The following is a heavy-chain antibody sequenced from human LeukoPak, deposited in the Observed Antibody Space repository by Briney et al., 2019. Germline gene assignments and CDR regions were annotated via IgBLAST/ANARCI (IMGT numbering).Heavy chain of an antibody. J-gene: IGHJ4*02. CDR3: ARRIQGMAPYYFNY. CDR2: INSDGGST. Sequence: GGSLRLSCTASGFTFSSYWMHWVRQAPGKGLVWVSRINSDGGSTSYADSVKGRFTISRDNAKNTLYLQMNSLRAEDTAVYYCARRIQGMAPYYFNYWGQGTLVTVSS. D-gene: IGHD5-24*01. CDR1: GFTFSSYW. V-gene: IGHV3-74*01.